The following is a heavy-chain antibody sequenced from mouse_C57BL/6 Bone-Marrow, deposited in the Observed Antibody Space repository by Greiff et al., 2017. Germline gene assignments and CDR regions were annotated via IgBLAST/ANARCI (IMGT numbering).Heavy chain of an antibody. J-gene: IGHJ1*03. Sequence: EVKLVESGGGLVKPGGSLKLSCAASGFTFSSYAMSWVRQTPEKRLEWVATISDGGSYTYYPDNVKGRVTISRDNAKNNLYLQMSHLKSEDTAMYYCARDGWWYFDVWGTGTTVTVSS. V-gene: IGHV5-4*01. CDR3: ARDGWWYFDV. D-gene: IGHD2-3*01. CDR2: ISDGGSYT. CDR1: GFTFSSYA.